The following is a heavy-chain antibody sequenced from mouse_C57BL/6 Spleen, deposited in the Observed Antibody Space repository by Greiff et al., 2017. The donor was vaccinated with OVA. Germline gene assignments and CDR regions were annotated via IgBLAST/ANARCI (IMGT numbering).Heavy chain of an antibody. V-gene: IGHV5-4*03. Sequence: EVKLQESGGGLVKPGGSLKLSCAASGFTFSSYAMSWVRQTPEKRLEWVATISDGGSYTYYPDNVKGRFTISRDNAKNNLYLQMSHLKSEDTAMYYCARGSNYVDYWGQGTTRTVSS. D-gene: IGHD6-1*01. J-gene: IGHJ2*01. CDR1: GFTFSSYA. CDR2: ISDGGSYT. CDR3: ARGSNYVDY.